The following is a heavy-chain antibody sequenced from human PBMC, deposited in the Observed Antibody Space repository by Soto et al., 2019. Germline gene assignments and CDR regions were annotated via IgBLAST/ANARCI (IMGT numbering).Heavy chain of an antibody. D-gene: IGHD4-17*01. Sequence: GGSLRLSCAASGFTFSDYYMSWIRQAPGKGLEWVSYISSSGSTIYYADSVKGRFTISRDSAKNSLYLQMNSLRAEDTAVYYCGTTPPPATVTTPHDYWGQGTLVTVSS. CDR3: GTTPPPATVTTPHDY. CDR2: ISSSGSTI. J-gene: IGHJ4*02. CDR1: GFTFSDYY. V-gene: IGHV3-11*01.